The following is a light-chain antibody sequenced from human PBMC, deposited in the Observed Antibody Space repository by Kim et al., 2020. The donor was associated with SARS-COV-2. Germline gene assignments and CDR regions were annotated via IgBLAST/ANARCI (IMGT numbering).Light chain of an antibody. CDR1: QSVSSGV. CDR2: GAT. V-gene: IGKV3-20*01. Sequence: PGESATHTGSARQSVSSGVLAWDQQKPGQSPRLFIYGATRRATGIPDRLSGSGSGTDFTLTISRREPGDFAVYSCQQYDSSPRTFGQGTKVDIK. CDR3: QQYDSSPRT. J-gene: IGKJ1*01.